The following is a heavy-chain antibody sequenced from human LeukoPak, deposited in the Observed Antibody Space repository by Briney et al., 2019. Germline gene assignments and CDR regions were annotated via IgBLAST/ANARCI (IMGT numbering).Heavy chain of an antibody. CDR3: ARVGWLQDLVAFDI. CDR1: GFTFSSYE. J-gene: IGHJ3*02. Sequence: GGSLRLSCAASGFTFSSYEMNWVRQAPGKGLEWVSYISSSGSTIYYADSVKGRFTISRDNAKNSLYLQMNSLRAEDTAVYYCARVGWLQDLVAFDIWGQGTMVTVSS. CDR2: ISSSGSTI. D-gene: IGHD5-24*01. V-gene: IGHV3-48*03.